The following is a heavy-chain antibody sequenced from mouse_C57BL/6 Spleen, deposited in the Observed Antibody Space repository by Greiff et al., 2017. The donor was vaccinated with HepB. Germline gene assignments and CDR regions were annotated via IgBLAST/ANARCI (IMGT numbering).Heavy chain of an antibody. CDR3: ARERYGSSYGYFDV. V-gene: IGHV5-16*01. CDR1: GFTFSDYY. Sequence: EVQVVESEGGLVQPGSSMKLSCTASGFTFSDYYMAWVRQVPEKGLEWVANINYDGSSTYYLDSLKSRFIISRDNAKNILYLQMSSLKSEDTATYYCARERYGSSYGYFDVWGTGTTVTVSS. CDR2: INYDGSST. J-gene: IGHJ1*03. D-gene: IGHD1-1*01.